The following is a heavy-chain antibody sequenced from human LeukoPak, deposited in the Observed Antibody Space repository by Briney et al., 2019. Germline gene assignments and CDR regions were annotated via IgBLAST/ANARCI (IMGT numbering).Heavy chain of an antibody. J-gene: IGHJ6*02. D-gene: IGHD3-3*01. CDR1: GFTFSSYA. V-gene: IGHV3-23*01. CDR3: AKAHARNYDFWSGSEYYYGMDV. CDR2: IGGSGGST. Sequence: GASLRLSCAASGFTFSSYAMSWVRQAPGKGLEWVSAIGGSGGSTYYADSVKGRFTISRDNSKNTLYLQMNSLRAEDTAVYYCAKAHARNYDFWSGSEYYYGMDVWGQGTTVTVSS.